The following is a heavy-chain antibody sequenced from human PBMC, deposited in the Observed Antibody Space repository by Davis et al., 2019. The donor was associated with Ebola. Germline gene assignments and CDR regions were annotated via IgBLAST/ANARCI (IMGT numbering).Heavy chain of an antibody. CDR2: IYHNGNT. D-gene: IGHD3-3*01. Sequence: SETLSLTCTVSGDSISNDNYYWSWVRQTPGKGLEWIGYIYHNGNTYYNPSLTSRLTMSMDTSRNHFSLNLTSVSAADSALYYCARSTLRFLEWLQPSGLDVWGRGTLVTVSS. J-gene: IGHJ3*01. CDR3: ARSTLRFLEWLQPSGLDV. CDR1: GDSISNDNYY. V-gene: IGHV4-30-4*01.